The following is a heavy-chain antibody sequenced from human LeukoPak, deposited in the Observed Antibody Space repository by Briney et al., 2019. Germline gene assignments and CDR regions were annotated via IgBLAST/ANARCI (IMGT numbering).Heavy chain of an antibody. Sequence: SETLSLTCAVYGGSFSGYYWSWIRQPPGKGLEWIGEINHSGSTNYNPSLKSRVTISVDTSKNQFSLKLSSVTAADTAVYYCARPKKTYYYGSGSYYYWGQGTLVTVSS. CDR3: ARPKKTYYYGSGSYYY. V-gene: IGHV4-34*01. CDR2: INHSGST. J-gene: IGHJ4*02. CDR1: GGSFSGYY. D-gene: IGHD3-10*01.